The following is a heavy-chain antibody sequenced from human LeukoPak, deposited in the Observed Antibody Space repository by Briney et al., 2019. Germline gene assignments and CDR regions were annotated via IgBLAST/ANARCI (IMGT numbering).Heavy chain of an antibody. CDR1: GGSISGYY. V-gene: IGHV4-59*01. CDR3: ARQNYGDAFDI. D-gene: IGHD3-16*01. CDR2: IHYGGST. J-gene: IGHJ3*02. Sequence: PSETLSLTCTVSGGSISGYYWSWVRQPPGKGLEWIGFIHYGGSTNYNPTLKSRVTISVDTSKNQFSLRLNSVTAADTAVYYCARQNYGDAFDIWGQGTMVTVSS.